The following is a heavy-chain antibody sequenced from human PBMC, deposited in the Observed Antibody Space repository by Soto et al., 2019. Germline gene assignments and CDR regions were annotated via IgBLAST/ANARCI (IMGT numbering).Heavy chain of an antibody. J-gene: IGHJ6*02. V-gene: IGHV1-69*04. CDR1: GGTFSSYA. CDR3: ARQPGGSGSYYYYYGMGV. CDR2: IIPILGIA. Sequence: ASVKVSCKASGGTFSSYAISWVRQAPGQGLEWMGRIIPILGIANYAQKFQGRVTITADKSTSTAYMELSSLRSEDTAVYYCARQPGGSGSYYYYYGMGVWGQGTTVTVSS. D-gene: IGHD3-10*01.